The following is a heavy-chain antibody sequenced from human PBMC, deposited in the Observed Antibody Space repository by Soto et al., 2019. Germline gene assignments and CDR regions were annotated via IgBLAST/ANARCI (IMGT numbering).Heavy chain of an antibody. D-gene: IGHD2-8*01. Sequence: SQTLSLTCAISGDSVSTNSATWDWISQSQSRGLEWLGRTYYRSKWYNDYAVSVKGRITINPDTSNNQLSLQLNSVTPDDTAVNYCATLIDHRWLDSWGQATLVTDSA. CDR2: TYYRSKWYN. CDR3: ATLIDHRWLDS. CDR1: GDSVSTNSAT. J-gene: IGHJ5*01. V-gene: IGHV6-1*01.